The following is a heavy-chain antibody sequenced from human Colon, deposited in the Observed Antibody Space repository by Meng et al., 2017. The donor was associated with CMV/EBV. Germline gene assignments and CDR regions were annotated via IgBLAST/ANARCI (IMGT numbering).Heavy chain of an antibody. D-gene: IGHD3-10*01. J-gene: IGHJ4*02. CDR3: TTDLAGVAGIY. CDR2: IKREDEGATV. V-gene: IGHV3-15*01. Sequence: GESLKISCEMSGFIFSQGWMSWVRQAPGKGLEWVALIKREDEGATVDYAAPVKGRFSISRDDSTNMVFLQMYSLKSDDTALYYCTTDLAGVAGIYWGQGTPVTVSS. CDR1: GFIFSQGW.